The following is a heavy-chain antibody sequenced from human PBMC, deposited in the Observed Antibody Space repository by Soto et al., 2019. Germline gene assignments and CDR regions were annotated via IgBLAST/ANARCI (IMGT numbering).Heavy chain of an antibody. V-gene: IGHV2-5*02. J-gene: IGHJ4*02. CDR1: GFSLSTSGVG. CDR2: IYWDDDK. CDR3: ALDYGGNSYFDY. D-gene: IGHD4-17*01. Sequence: QITLKESGPTLVKPTQTLTLTCTFSGFSLSTSGVGVGWIRQPPGKALEWLALIYWDDDKRYSPSLKSRLTITKDTSKNQVVLTMTNTDPVDTATYYCALDYGGNSYFDYWGQGTLVTVSS.